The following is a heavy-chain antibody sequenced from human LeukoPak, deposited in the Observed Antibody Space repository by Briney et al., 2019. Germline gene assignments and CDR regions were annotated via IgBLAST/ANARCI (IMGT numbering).Heavy chain of an antibody. CDR1: GFTLWSYA. Sequence: GGALRLSFAASGFTLWSYAMGWVRPGPGEGLEWVSAISGSGGSTYYADSVKGRFTISRDNSKNTLYLQMNSLRAEDTAVYYCAIFNSPGYWGQGTLVTVSS. CDR3: AIFNSPGY. V-gene: IGHV3-23*01. D-gene: IGHD4-23*01. CDR2: ISGSGGST. J-gene: IGHJ4*02.